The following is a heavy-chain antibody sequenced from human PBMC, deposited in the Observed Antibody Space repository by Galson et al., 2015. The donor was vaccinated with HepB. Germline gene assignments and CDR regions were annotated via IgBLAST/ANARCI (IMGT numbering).Heavy chain of an antibody. CDR3: VRDYCSGGSCYSGGF. CDR1: GFTFSSYA. D-gene: IGHD2-15*01. V-gene: IGHV3-30*04. CDR2: ISYDGTKK. Sequence: SLRLSCAASGFTFSSYAMHWVRQAPGKGLDWVAVISYDGTKKYYADSVKGRFTISRDNSKDTLYLQLNSLRAEDTAVYYCVRDYCSGGSCYSGGFWGQGTLVTVSS. J-gene: IGHJ4*02.